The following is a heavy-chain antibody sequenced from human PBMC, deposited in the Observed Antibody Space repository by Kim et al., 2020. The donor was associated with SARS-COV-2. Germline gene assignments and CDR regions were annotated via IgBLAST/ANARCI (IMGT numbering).Heavy chain of an antibody. J-gene: IGHJ4*02. CDR1: GFTFSSYA. Sequence: GGSLRLSCAASGFTFSSYAMHWVRQAPGKGLEWVAVIWYDGSNKYYADSVKGRFTISRDNSKNTLYLQMNSLRAEDTAVYYCAKDPRGGRYSSLDYWGQGTLVTVSS. CDR2: IWYDGSNK. V-gene: IGHV3-33*06. D-gene: IGHD6-19*01. CDR3: AKDPRGGRYSSLDY.